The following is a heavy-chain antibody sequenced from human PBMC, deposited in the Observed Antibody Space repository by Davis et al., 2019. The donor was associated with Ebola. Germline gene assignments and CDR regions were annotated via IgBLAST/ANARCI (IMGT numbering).Heavy chain of an antibody. Sequence: ASVTVSCKASGGTFSSYDISWVRQAPGQGLEWMGWISAYNGNTNYAQKLQGRVTMTTDTSRSTAYMELRSLRSDDTAVYYCAREAGATTRIYDSWGQGTLVTVSS. D-gene: IGHD1-26*01. CDR2: ISAYNGNT. V-gene: IGHV1-18*01. CDR1: GGTFSSYD. CDR3: AREAGATTRIYDS. J-gene: IGHJ5*01.